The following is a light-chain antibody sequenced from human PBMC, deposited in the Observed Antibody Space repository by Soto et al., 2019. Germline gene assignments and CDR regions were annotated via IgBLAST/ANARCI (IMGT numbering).Light chain of an antibody. Sequence: DIQMTQSPSSLSASVGDRVTITCRASQSIGTYLHWYQQKAGKAPKLLIYAASTLQSGVPSRFSGSGSGTDFTLTISSPQPEDVATYYCQKYNSAPLTFGGGTKVDIK. J-gene: IGKJ4*01. V-gene: IGKV1-27*01. CDR3: QKYNSAPLT. CDR2: AAS. CDR1: QSIGTY.